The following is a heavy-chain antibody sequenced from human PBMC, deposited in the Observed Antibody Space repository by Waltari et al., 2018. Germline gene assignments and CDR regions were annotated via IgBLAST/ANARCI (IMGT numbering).Heavy chain of an antibody. D-gene: IGHD5-12*01. Sequence: QVQLVQSGAEVKKPGSSVKVSCKASGGTFSSYAISWVRQAPGQGLEWMGGIIPILGIANDEQKFQGRVTITADESTSTAYMELSSLRSEDTAVYYCARSDPRGGYDDRFDYWGQGTLVTVSS. V-gene: IGHV1-69*04. CDR3: ARSDPRGGYDDRFDY. CDR2: IIPILGIA. J-gene: IGHJ4*02. CDR1: GGTFSSYA.